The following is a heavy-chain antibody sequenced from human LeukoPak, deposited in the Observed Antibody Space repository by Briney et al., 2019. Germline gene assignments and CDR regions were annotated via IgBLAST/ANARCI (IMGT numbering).Heavy chain of an antibody. CDR2: ISSSSSYI. CDR3: AQTRFVSGSSPVDY. J-gene: IGHJ4*02. Sequence: GGSLRLSCAASGFTFSSYSMNWVRQAPGKGLEWVSSISSSSSYIYYADSVKGRFTISRDNAKNSLYLQMNSLRAEDTAVYYCAQTRFVSGSSPVDYWGQGTLVTVSS. CDR1: GFTFSSYS. V-gene: IGHV3-21*01. D-gene: IGHD1-26*01.